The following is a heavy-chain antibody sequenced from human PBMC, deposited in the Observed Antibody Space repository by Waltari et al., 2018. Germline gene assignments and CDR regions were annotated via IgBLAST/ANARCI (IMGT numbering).Heavy chain of an antibody. J-gene: IGHJ3*02. CDR3: ARHGGSSSWYGSDAFDI. D-gene: IGHD6-13*01. Sequence: QLQLQESGPGLVMPSETLSLTCTVSGASLSSSSYDLGWVRPPPGKGLEWVGSIYYSGSTYYNPSLKSRVTISVDTSKNQFSLKLSSVTAADTAVYYCARHGGSSSWYGSDAFDIWGQGTMVTVSS. CDR2: IYYSGST. CDR1: GASLSSSSYD. V-gene: IGHV4-39*01.